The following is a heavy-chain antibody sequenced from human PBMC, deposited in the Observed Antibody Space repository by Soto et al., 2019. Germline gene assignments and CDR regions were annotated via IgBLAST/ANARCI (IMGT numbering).Heavy chain of an antibody. Sequence: VGSLRLSCAASGFTFSSYAMHWVRQAPGKGLEWVAVISYDGSNKYYADSVKGRFTISRDNSKNTLYLQMNSLRAEDTAVYYCAGERYCSSTSCYTGVWVYYYGMDVWGQGTTVTV. V-gene: IGHV3-30-3*01. D-gene: IGHD2-2*02. CDR2: ISYDGSNK. J-gene: IGHJ6*02. CDR3: AGERYCSSTSCYTGVWVYYYGMDV. CDR1: GFTFSSYA.